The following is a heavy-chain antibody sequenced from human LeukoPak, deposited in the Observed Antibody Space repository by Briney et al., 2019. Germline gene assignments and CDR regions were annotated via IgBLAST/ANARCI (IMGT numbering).Heavy chain of an antibody. CDR2: IYSSGST. J-gene: IGHJ5*02. V-gene: IGHV4-4*07. CDR3: ARGYGSGSNWFDP. D-gene: IGHD3-10*01. Sequence: SETLSLTCTVSGGAISTYYWSWIRQPAGKDLEWIGHIYSSGSTNYNPSLKSRVTMSVDTSKNQLSLKLNSVTAADTAVYYCARGYGSGSNWFDPWGQGTLVIVSS. CDR1: GGAISTYY.